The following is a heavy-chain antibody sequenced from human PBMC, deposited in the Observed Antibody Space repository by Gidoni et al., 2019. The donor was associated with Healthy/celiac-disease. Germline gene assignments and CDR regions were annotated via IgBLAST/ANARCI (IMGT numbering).Heavy chain of an antibody. CDR2: INHSGST. CDR3: ARVDTAMVTPLDY. Sequence: QVQLQQWGAGLLKPSATLSLTCAVYGGSFSGYYWSWIRQPPGKGLEWIGEINHSGSTNYTPSLKSRVTISVDTSKNQFALKLSSVTAADTAVYYCARVDTAMVTPLDYWGQGTLVTVSS. V-gene: IGHV4-34*01. CDR1: GGSFSGYY. J-gene: IGHJ4*02. D-gene: IGHD5-18*01.